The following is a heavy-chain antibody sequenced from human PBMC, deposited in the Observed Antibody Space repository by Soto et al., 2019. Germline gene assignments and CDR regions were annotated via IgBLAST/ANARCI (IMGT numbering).Heavy chain of an antibody. V-gene: IGHV4-39*01. D-gene: IGHD6-13*01. CDR2: IYYSGST. Sequence: PSETLSLTCTVSGGSISSSSYYWGWIRQPPGKGLEWIGSIYYSGSTYYNPSLKSRVTISVDTSKNQFSLKLSSVTAADTAVYYCARLSPLSGYSSSWYYFDYWGQGTLVTVSS. CDR3: ARLSPLSGYSSSWYYFDY. CDR1: GGSISSSSYY. J-gene: IGHJ4*02.